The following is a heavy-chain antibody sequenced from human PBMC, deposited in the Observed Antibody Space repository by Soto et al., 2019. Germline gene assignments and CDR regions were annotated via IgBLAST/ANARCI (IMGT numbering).Heavy chain of an antibody. V-gene: IGHV1-18*01. CDR3: AKEGVGGYCSSGACSAIDSFDP. J-gene: IGHJ5*02. CDR2: ISAYNGNT. Sequence: GASVKVSCKASGYTFTSYGISWVRQAPGQGLEWMGWISAYNGNTNYAQKLQGRVTMTTDTSTSTAYMELRSLRSDDTAVYYCAKEGVGGYCSSGACSAIDSFDPWGQGTPLTVSS. CDR1: GYTFTSYG. D-gene: IGHD2-2*01.